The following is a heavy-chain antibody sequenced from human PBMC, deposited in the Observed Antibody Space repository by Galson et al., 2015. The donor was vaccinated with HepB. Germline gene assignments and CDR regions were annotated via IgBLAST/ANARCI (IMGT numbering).Heavy chain of an antibody. V-gene: IGHV1-69*13. CDR2: IIPIFGTA. CDR3: ARGGGSSWAAGPYYFDY. J-gene: IGHJ4*02. Sequence: SVKVSCKASGGTFSSYAISWVRQAPGQGLEWMGGIIPIFGTANYAQKFQGRVTITADESTSTAYMELSSLRSEDTAVYYCARGGGSSWAAGPYYFDYWGQGTLVTVSS. D-gene: IGHD6-13*01. CDR1: GGTFSSYA.